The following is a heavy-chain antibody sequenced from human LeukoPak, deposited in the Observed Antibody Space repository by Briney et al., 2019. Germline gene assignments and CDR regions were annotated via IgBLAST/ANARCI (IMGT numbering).Heavy chain of an antibody. CDR2: INSNSGGT. CDR1: GYTFTGYY. D-gene: IGHD2-21*02. V-gene: IGHV1-2*02. Sequence: GASVKVSCKASGYTFTGYYMHWVRQAPGQGLEWMGWINSNSGGTNYAQKLQGRVTMTTDTSTSTAYMELRSLRSDDTAVYYCARARGVTRLPDYWGQGTLVTVSS. CDR3: ARARGVTRLPDY. J-gene: IGHJ4*02.